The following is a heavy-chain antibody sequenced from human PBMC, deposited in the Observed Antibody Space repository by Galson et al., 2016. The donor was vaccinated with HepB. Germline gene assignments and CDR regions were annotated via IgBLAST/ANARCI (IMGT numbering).Heavy chain of an antibody. Sequence: LSLTCAVSGGSISSSNWWSWVRQPPGKGLEWIGEICHSGNTNYNPSLKSRVTISVDKSKNQFSLNLTSATEADTAVYYCARDRAAAYWGQGTPVTVSS. J-gene: IGHJ4*02. CDR2: ICHSGNT. D-gene: IGHD6-25*01. V-gene: IGHV4-4*02. CDR3: ARDRAAAY. CDR1: GGSISSSNW.